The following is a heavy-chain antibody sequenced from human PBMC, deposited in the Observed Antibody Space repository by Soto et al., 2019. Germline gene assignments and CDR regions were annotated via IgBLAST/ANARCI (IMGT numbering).Heavy chain of an antibody. CDR1: GGSISSGGYY. CDR3: ARYYYDSSGLWGVDY. V-gene: IGHV4-31*03. D-gene: IGHD3-22*01. J-gene: IGHJ4*02. CDR2: IYYSGST. Sequence: QVQLQESGPGLVKPSQTLSLTCTVSGGSISSGGYYWSWIRQHPGKGLEWIGYIYYSGSTYYNPSRKTRFTIYVDTSKIQFSLKLSSVTAADTAVYYCARYYYDSSGLWGVDYWVQGTLVTVSS.